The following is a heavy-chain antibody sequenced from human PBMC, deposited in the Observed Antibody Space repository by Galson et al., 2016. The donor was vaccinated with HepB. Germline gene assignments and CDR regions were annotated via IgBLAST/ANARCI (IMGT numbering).Heavy chain of an antibody. J-gene: IGHJ4*02. V-gene: IGHV3-23*01. CDR1: GFTFSSYA. CDR3: AKQNKQWLAPRAPKGYYFDY. D-gene: IGHD6-19*01. Sequence: SLRLSCAASGFTFSSYAMSWVRQAPGKGLEWVSAISGSGGSTYYADSVKGRFTISRDNSKNTLYLQMNSLRAEDTAVYYCAKQNKQWLAPRAPKGYYFDYWGQGTLVTVSS. CDR2: ISGSGGST.